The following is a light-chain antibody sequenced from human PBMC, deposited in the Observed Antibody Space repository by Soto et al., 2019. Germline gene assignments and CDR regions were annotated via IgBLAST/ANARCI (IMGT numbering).Light chain of an antibody. CDR3: QQYNKVPVT. CDR1: QSVTSN. J-gene: IGKJ1*01. V-gene: IGKV3-15*01. Sequence: EIVLTQSPGTLSLSPGERATLSCRASQSVTSNYLAWYQQKPGQAPRLLIYGASTRAPGVPARFSGSGSGTEFTLSISSLQSEDFAVYYCQQYNKVPVTFGQGTKVDIK. CDR2: GAS.